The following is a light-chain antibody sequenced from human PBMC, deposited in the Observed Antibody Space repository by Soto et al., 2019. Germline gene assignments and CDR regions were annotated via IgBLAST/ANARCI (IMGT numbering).Light chain of an antibody. CDR2: AAS. J-gene: IGKJ2*02. CDR3: LQHNSFPRT. Sequence: DIQMTQSPSSLSASVGDRVTITCRARQGINNYLAWYQQKPGKAPKSLIYAASTLQSGVSSKFSGSGSGTEFTITINNLQPEDFATYYCLQHNSFPRTFGQGTKLEIK. V-gene: IGKV1-16*02. CDR1: QGINNY.